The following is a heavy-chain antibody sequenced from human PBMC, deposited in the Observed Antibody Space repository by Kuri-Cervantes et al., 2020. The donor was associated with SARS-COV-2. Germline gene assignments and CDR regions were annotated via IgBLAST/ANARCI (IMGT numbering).Heavy chain of an antibody. Sequence: GESLKISCAASGFIFSDYYMTWIRQAPGKGLEWVSNIGPTATTKYYADSVKGRFTISRDNAKNSLYLQMNSLRAEDTAVYYCVGELLDAFDIWGQGTMVTVSS. V-gene: IGHV3-11*04. J-gene: IGHJ3*02. CDR1: GFIFSDYY. D-gene: IGHD3-10*01. CDR2: IGPTATTK. CDR3: VGELLDAFDI.